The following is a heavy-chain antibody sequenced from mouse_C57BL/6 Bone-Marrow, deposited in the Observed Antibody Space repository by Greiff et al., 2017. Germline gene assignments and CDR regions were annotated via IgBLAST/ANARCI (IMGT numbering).Heavy chain of an antibody. CDR2: ISSGGDYI. D-gene: IGHD2-4*01. J-gene: IGHJ3*01. CDR3: ARRCLPYYDYDPLAY. CDR1: GFTFSSYA. Sequence: EVMLVESGEGLVKPGGSLKLSCAASGFTFSSYAMSWVRQTPEKRLEWVAYISSGGDYIYYADTVKGRFTISRDNARNTLYLQMSSLRSEATAMYYCARRCLPYYDYDPLAYWGQGTLVTVSA. V-gene: IGHV5S21*01.